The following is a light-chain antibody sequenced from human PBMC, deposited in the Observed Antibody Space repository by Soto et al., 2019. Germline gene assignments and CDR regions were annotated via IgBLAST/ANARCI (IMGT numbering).Light chain of an antibody. J-gene: IGKJ4*01. CDR2: DAS. CDR1: QSVDND. V-gene: IGKV3-11*01. CDR3: QQRSNWPLT. Sequence: EIVMTQSPAALSVSPGDRATLSCRASQSVDNDLAWYQQKPGQPPRLLIYDASNRATGIPARFSGSGSGTDFTLTISSLEPADFAVYYCQQRSNWPLTFGGGTKVDIK.